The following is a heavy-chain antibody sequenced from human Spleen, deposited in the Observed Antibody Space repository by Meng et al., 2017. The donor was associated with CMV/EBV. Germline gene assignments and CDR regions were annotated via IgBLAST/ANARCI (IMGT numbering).Heavy chain of an antibody. CDR1: GFTFSKYW. CDR3: TRNLGKGTYGEDYFDY. CDR2: INSDGSST. V-gene: IGHV3-74*01. J-gene: IGHJ4*02. D-gene: IGHD3-10*01. Sequence: GESLKISCTASGFTFSKYWMYWVRQAPGKGLVWVSRINSDGSSTSYPDSVEGRVTVSRDNAKNTLHLQMNSLRVEDTAVYYCTRNLGKGTYGEDYFDYWGQGTLVTVSS.